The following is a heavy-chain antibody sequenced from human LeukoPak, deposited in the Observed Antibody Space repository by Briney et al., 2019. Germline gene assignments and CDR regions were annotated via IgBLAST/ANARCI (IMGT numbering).Heavy chain of an antibody. CDR3: ARELGGDQLGKFDP. Sequence: GGSLRLSCAASGFTFSSYGMNWVRQAPGKGLEWVSYISSSSSTIYYADSVKGRFTISRDNAKNSLYLQMNSLRAEDTAVYYCARELGGDQLGKFDPGGQGTLVTVSS. CDR2: ISSSSSTI. V-gene: IGHV3-48*01. CDR1: GFTFSSYG. J-gene: IGHJ5*02. D-gene: IGHD1-1*01.